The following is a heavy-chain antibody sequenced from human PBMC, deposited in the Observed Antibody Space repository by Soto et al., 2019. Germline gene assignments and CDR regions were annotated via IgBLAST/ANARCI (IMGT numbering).Heavy chain of an antibody. V-gene: IGHV1-69*04. CDR3: AREDIVGGPAATSNYYYMDF. J-gene: IGHJ6*03. Sequence: SVKVSCKASGGTFSSYTISWVRQAPGQGLEWMGRIIPILGIANYAQKFQGRVTITADKSTSTAYMELSSLRSEDTAVYYCAREDIVGGPAATSNYYYMDFWGKGTKVTVSS. D-gene: IGHD2-2*01. CDR2: IIPILGIA. CDR1: GGTFSSYT.